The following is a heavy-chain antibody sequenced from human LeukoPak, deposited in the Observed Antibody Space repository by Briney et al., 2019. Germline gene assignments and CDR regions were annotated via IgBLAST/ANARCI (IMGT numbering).Heavy chain of an antibody. V-gene: IGHV1-2*02. CDR3: ARDISITPLRGY. D-gene: IGHD3-3*01. CDR1: GYTFTGYY. J-gene: IGHJ4*02. Sequence: ASMKVSCKASGYTFTGYYMHWVRQAPGQGLEWMGWINPNSGGTNYAQKFQGRVTMTRDTSISTAYMELSRLRSDDTAVYYCARDISITPLRGYRGQGTLVTVSS. CDR2: INPNSGGT.